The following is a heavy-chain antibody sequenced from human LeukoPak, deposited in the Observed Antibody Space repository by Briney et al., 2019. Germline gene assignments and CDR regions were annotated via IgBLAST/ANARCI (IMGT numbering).Heavy chain of an antibody. CDR1: GFTFSSYW. CDR2: ISSSGYTI. Sequence: GGSLRLSCAASGFTFSSYWMSWVRQAPGKGLEWVSYISSSGYTIYYADSVKGRFTVSRDNAKNSLYLHMNSLRAEDTAIYYCARAYYDILTGYYTGFDPWGQGTLVTVSS. J-gene: IGHJ5*02. CDR3: ARAYYDILTGYYTGFDP. D-gene: IGHD3-9*01. V-gene: IGHV3-48*04.